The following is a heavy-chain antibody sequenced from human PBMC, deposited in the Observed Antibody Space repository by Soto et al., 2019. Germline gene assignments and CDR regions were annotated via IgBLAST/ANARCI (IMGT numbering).Heavy chain of an antibody. CDR3: AKDKDWSGVYGMDV. Sequence: GALRLSGVAPVFSFSSYAMNWVRRAPGKGLEWVTGINGGSTPYYADSVKGRFTISRDNSKNTLYLQMNSLRAEDTAVYYCAKDKDWSGVYGMDVWGQGTTVTVSS. CDR2: INGGSTP. V-gene: IGHV3-23*01. D-gene: IGHD3-3*01. CDR1: VFSFSSYA. J-gene: IGHJ6*02.